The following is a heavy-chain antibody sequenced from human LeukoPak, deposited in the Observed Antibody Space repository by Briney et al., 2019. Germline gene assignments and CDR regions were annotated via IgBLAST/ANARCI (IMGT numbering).Heavy chain of an antibody. Sequence: GGSLRLSCAASGFALSSAAMTWVSQAPGKGLEWVSIITGGDDRTYYADSVKGRSTISRDYSRNTLHLQMNSLRVEDTAIYYCAKGPQLGSGYHPDYWGQGTLVTVSS. CDR1: GFALSSAA. D-gene: IGHD3-22*01. CDR2: ITGGDDRT. CDR3: AKGPQLGSGYHPDY. V-gene: IGHV3-23*01. J-gene: IGHJ4*02.